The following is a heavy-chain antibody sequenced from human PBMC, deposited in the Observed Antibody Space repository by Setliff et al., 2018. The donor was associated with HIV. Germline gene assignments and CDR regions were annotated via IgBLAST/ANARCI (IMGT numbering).Heavy chain of an antibody. Sequence: PSETLSLTCTVSGGSISSYYWSWIRQPPGKGLEWIGYIYYSGSTNYNPSLKSRVTISVDTSKNQFSLKHNSVTAADTAVYYCARSPPTTFWSGYTYYYYMDVWGKGTTVTVS. CDR3: ARSPPTTFWSGYTYYYYMDV. CDR1: GGSISSYY. J-gene: IGHJ6*03. CDR2: IYYSGST. V-gene: IGHV4-59*01. D-gene: IGHD3-3*01.